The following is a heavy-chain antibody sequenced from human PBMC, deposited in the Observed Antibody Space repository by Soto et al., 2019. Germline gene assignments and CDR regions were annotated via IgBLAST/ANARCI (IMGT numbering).Heavy chain of an antibody. CDR2: IIPIFGTA. D-gene: IGHD1-26*01. J-gene: IGHJ5*02. V-gene: IGHV1-69*01. CDR3: ARAPGIVGATRCWFDP. CDR1: GGTFSSYA. Sequence: QVQLVQSGAEVKKPGSSVKVSCKASGGTFSSYAISWVRQAPGQGLELMGGIIPIFGTANYAQKLQGRVTITADESTSSAYMERSRLRSEDTAVYYCARAPGIVGATRCWFDPWGQGTLVTVSS.